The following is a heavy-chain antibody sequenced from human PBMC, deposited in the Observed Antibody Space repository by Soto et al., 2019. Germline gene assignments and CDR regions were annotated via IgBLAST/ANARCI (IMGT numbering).Heavy chain of an antibody. J-gene: IGHJ4*02. CDR3: TADLPGHGGGYEFDY. V-gene: IGHV3-15*07. CDR2: IKSEADGATT. Sequence: EVVLVESGGGLVKPGGPLRLSCAASGFTFSYAWMNWVRQAPGKGLEWVGRIKSEADGATTDYAAPVKGRFTISRDDSKNTLYLQINSLETEDTAVYYCTADLPGHGGGYEFDYWGQGSLVTVSS. D-gene: IGHD2-15*01. CDR1: GFTFSYAW.